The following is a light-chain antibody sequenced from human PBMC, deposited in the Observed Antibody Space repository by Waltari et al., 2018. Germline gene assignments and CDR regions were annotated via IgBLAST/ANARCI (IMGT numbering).Light chain of an antibody. Sequence: QSALTQPAPVSGSPGQSITISCTGTSSDVGNYHRFSWYQKNPGKAPQLIIYEINMRPSGISNRFSGSKSGNTASLTISGLQAEDEADYYCCSYVTGGTLVFGGGTRLTVL. CDR2: EIN. CDR1: SSDVGNYHR. V-gene: IGLV2-23*02. CDR3: CSYVTGGTLV. J-gene: IGLJ2*01.